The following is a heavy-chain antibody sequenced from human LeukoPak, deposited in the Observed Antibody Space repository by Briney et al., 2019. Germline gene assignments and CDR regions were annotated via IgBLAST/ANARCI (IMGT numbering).Heavy chain of an antibody. Sequence: ASVKVSGKASGYTFTDYYMHWVRQAPGQRLEWMGSIDPNSGGTNYAQKFQGRVTMTRDTSISTAYMELSSLRSEDTAIYYCAREGRGVPGAIAAVKGFDYWGQGTLVTVSS. CDR3: AREGRGVPGAIAAVKGFDY. CDR1: GYTFTDYY. D-gene: IGHD6-13*01. J-gene: IGHJ4*02. V-gene: IGHV1-2*02. CDR2: IDPNSGGT.